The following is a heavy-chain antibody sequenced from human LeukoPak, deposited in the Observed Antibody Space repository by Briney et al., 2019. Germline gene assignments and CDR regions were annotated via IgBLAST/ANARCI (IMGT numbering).Heavy chain of an antibody. Sequence: ASVKVSCKASGYTFTSYDINWVRQATGQGLEWMGWMNPNSGNTGYAQKFQGRVTMTRNTSISTAYMELSSLRSEDTAVYYCARAYYGSGSPDYWGQGTLVTVSS. CDR1: GYTFTSYD. J-gene: IGHJ4*02. D-gene: IGHD3-10*01. V-gene: IGHV1-8*01. CDR2: MNPNSGNT. CDR3: ARAYYGSGSPDY.